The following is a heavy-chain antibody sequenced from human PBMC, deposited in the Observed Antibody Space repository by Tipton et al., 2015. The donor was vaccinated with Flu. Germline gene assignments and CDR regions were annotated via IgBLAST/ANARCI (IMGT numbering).Heavy chain of an antibody. Sequence: LRLSCTVSGGSISSGSYYWSWIRQPAGKGLEWIGRIYTSGSTNYNPSLKSRVTISVDASKNQFSLKLSSVTAADTAVYYCARGPVNSTLWFDPWGQGTLVTVSS. CDR2: IYTSGST. CDR1: GGSISSGSYY. J-gene: IGHJ5*02. CDR3: ARGPVNSTLWFDP. D-gene: IGHD4-17*01. V-gene: IGHV4-61*02.